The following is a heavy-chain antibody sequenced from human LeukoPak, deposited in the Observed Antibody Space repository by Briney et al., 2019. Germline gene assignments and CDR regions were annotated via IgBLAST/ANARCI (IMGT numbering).Heavy chain of an antibody. CDR3: AKRGADSGGNSALVAFDI. Sequence: QAGGSLRLSCAVSGFTVTTNYMSWVRQAPGKGLEWVSIIYTVGSTHYADSVKGRFTISRDNSRNTLYLQMNSLRAEDTAVYYCAKRGADSGGNSALVAFDIWGQGTMVTVSS. CDR2: IYTVGST. V-gene: IGHV3-53*01. D-gene: IGHD4-23*01. J-gene: IGHJ3*02. CDR1: GFTVTTNY.